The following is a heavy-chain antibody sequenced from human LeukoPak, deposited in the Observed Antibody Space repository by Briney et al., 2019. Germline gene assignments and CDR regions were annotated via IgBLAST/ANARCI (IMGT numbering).Heavy chain of an antibody. CDR1: GITFSGAW. V-gene: IGHV3-74*01. D-gene: IGHD3-10*01. Sequence: PGGSLRLSCAASGITFSGAWMHGVRQAPGGGRVWVSRINDDGSFTKYANSVKRRFTTSRDNAKNTRFLQMDSLTVEDTAVYYCARVSGPGMNEYYHLWGQGTLVTVSS. CDR3: ARVSGPGMNEYYHL. CDR2: INDDGSFT. J-gene: IGHJ1*01.